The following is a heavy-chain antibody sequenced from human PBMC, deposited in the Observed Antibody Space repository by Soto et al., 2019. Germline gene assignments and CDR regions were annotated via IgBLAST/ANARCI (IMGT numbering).Heavy chain of an antibody. D-gene: IGHD5-18*01. J-gene: IGHJ4*02. CDR2: ISWDGGST. V-gene: IGHV3-43*01. CDR1: GFTFGDYT. CDR3: AKEGGYSYGSSGSHFDY. Sequence: GGSLRLSCAASGFTFGDYTMHWVRQAPGKGLEWVSLISWDGGSTYYADSVKGRFTISRDNSKNSLYLQMNSLRTEDTALYYCAKEGGYSYGSSGSHFDYWGQGTLVTVSS.